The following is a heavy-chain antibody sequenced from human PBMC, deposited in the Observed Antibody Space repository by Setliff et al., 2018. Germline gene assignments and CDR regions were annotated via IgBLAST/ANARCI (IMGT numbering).Heavy chain of an antibody. CDR3: ARDGYPGTS. V-gene: IGHV3-11*01. CDR1: GFTFSDYY. D-gene: IGHD2-2*03. Sequence: KPGGSLRLSCAASGFTFSDYYMSWIRQAPGKGLEWVSYITSSGTTTFYTDSVKGRFAISRDNARNSLYLQMNSLRVEDTAVYYCARDGYPGTSWGQGTLVTVS. J-gene: IGHJ5*02. CDR2: ITSSGTTT.